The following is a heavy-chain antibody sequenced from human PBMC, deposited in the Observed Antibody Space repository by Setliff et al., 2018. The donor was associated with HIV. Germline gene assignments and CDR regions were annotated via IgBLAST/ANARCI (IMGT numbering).Heavy chain of an antibody. CDR1: GFTFSNYA. V-gene: IGHV3-9*01. D-gene: IGHD3-16*01. Sequence: PGGSLRLSCGVSGFTFSNYAMHWVRQPPGKGLEWVSSVSWNNDMIEYADSVEGRFTISRDNSKNMLFLQLDSVRVEDTAMYYCARDRGTPEKCLDPWGQGTQVTVSS. J-gene: IGHJ5*02. CDR3: ARDRGTPEKCLDP. CDR2: VSWNNDMI.